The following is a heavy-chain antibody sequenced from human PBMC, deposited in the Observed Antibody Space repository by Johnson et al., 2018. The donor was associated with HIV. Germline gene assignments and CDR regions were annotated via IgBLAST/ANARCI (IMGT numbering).Heavy chain of an antibody. CDR2: ISSSGSTI. CDR1: GFTFSSYA. D-gene: IGHD4-23*01. J-gene: IGHJ3*02. V-gene: IGHV3-48*04. CDR3: ARRTVVTPCAFDI. Sequence: LLLVEPGGGLVKPGGSLRLSCAASGFTFSSYAMHWVRQAPGKGLEWVSSISSSGSTIYYADSVTGRFTISRDNAKNSLYLQMNSLRAEDTAVYYCARRTVVTPCAFDIWGQGTMVTVSS.